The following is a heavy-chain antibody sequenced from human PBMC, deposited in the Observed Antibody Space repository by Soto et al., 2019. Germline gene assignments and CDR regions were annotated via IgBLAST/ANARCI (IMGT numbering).Heavy chain of an antibody. V-gene: IGHV4-31*03. CDR1: GNSISSGGYY. J-gene: IGHJ6*02. CDR2: IYYSGST. Sequence: SETLSLTCTVSGNSISSGGYYWSLIRQHPGKGLEWIGYIYYSGSTYYNPSLKSRVTISVDTSKNQFSLKLRYVTAAETAVYYCARVRVPYYGMDVWGLGTTVTVSS. CDR3: ARVRVPYYGMDV. D-gene: IGHD2-2*01.